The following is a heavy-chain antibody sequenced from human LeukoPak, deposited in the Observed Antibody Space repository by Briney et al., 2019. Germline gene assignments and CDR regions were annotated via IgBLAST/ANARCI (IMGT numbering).Heavy chain of an antibody. CDR3: ARGRNLVGGWMPTPYYYYGMDV. CDR1: GGSFSGYY. Sequence: SETLSLTCAVYGGSFSGYYWSWIRQPPGKGLEWIGEINHSGSTNYNPSLKSRVTISVDTSKNQFSLKLSSVTAADTAVYYCARGRNLVGGWMPTPYYYYGMDVWGQGTTVTVSS. J-gene: IGHJ6*02. D-gene: IGHD6-19*01. CDR2: INHSGST. V-gene: IGHV4-34*01.